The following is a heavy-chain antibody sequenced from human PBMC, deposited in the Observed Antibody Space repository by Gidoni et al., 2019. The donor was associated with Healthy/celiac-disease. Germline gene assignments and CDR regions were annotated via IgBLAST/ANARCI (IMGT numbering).Heavy chain of an antibody. CDR1: GCTLSSYA. D-gene: IGHD2-8*01. V-gene: IGHV3-23*01. Sequence: GPRLESGGGLVQPVGLLRLSCAASGCTLSSYAMSWVRQAPGTGLEWVTAISGSGGSTYNAGSVRGRFTISRDNSKNTLYLQMNSLRAEDTAVYYCAKASAIVLMVYAMNYWGQGTLVTVSS. CDR3: AKASAIVLMVYAMNY. J-gene: IGHJ4*02. CDR2: ISGSGGST.